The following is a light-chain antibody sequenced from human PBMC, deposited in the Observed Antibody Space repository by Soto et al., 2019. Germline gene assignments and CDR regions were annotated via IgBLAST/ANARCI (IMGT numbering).Light chain of an antibody. CDR2: KAS. V-gene: IGKV1-5*03. J-gene: IGKJ4*01. CDR1: QRINSW. Sequence: DIQLTQSPSTLSASVGDRVTITCRASQRINSWLAWYQQKPGKAPKLLVYKASSLESGVPSRFSGSGSGTEFTLTISTLQPDDFAKYYCQQYEAYPLTFGGGTKVEI. CDR3: QQYEAYPLT.